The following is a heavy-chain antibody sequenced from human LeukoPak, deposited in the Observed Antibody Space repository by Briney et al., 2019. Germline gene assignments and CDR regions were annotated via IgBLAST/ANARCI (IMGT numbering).Heavy chain of an antibody. CDR2: IYSSGST. J-gene: IGHJ4*02. CDR3: ARHDAGNWYPYFDN. Sequence: PSETLSLTCTVPGGSINNYYWSWIRQPPGKGLEWIGCIYSSGSTNYSPSLKSRVTISVDTPKNQFSLKLSSVTAADTAVYYCARHDAGNWYPYFDNWGQGTLVTVSS. CDR1: GGSINNYY. V-gene: IGHV4-59*08. D-gene: IGHD6-13*01.